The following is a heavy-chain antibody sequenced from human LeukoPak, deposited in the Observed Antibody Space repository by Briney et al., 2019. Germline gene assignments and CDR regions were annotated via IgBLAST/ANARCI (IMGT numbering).Heavy chain of an antibody. V-gene: IGHV4-39*07. CDR2: IYYSGST. CDR3: ARVGGYYDFWRGFDY. J-gene: IGHJ4*02. CDR1: GGSISSSSYY. Sequence: WETLSLTCTVSGGSISSSSYYWGWIRQPPGKVLEWIGSIYYSGSTYFNPSLKSRVTISVDTSKNQFSLKLSSVTAADTAVYYCARVGGYYDFWRGFDYWGQGTLVTVSS. D-gene: IGHD3-3*01.